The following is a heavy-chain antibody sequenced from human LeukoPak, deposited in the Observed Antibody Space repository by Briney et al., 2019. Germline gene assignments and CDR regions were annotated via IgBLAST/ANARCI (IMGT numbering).Heavy chain of an antibody. CDR2: INPNSGGT. J-gene: IGHJ5*02. CDR1: GYTLTELS. Sequence: ASVKVSCKVSGYTLTELSMHWVRQAPGQGLEWMGWINPNSGGTNYAQKFQGRVTMTRDTSISTAYMELSRLRSDDTAVYYCARTAITMVRGDSRAINWFDPWGQGTLVTVSS. V-gene: IGHV1-2*02. CDR3: ARTAITMVRGDSRAINWFDP. D-gene: IGHD3-10*01.